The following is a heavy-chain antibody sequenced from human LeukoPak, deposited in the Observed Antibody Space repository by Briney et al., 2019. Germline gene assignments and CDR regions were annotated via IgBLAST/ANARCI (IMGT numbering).Heavy chain of an antibody. CDR3: AKTYMWSMDAFHV. CDR1: GFTFSNYA. CDR2: ITARADST. D-gene: IGHD2-8*02. Sequence: PGGSLRLSCAASGFTFSNYAMSWVRQAPGKGLEWVSGITARADSTYYADSVKGRVTISRDNSKNTLFLQLNSLRAEDAAVYYCAKTYMWSMDAFHVWGQGSMVTVSS. V-gene: IGHV3-23*01. J-gene: IGHJ3*01.